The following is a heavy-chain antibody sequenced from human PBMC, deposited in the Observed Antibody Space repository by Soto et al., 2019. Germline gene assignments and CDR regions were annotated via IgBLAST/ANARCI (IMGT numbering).Heavy chain of an antibody. J-gene: IGHJ4*02. Sequence: GGSLRLSCAASGFTFSIYAMSWVRHAPGKGLEWVSAISGSGGSTYYADSVKGRFTISRDNSKNTLYLQMNSLRAEDTAVYYCAGSSGYSRFDYWGQGTLVTVS. CDR2: ISGSGGST. CDR3: AGSSGYSRFDY. V-gene: IGHV3-23*01. D-gene: IGHD3-22*01. CDR1: GFTFSIYA.